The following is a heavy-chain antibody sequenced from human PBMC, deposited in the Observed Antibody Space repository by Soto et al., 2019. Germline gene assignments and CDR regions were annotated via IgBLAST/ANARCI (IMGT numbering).Heavy chain of an antibody. CDR1: GFTFSSYW. D-gene: IGHD3-3*01. J-gene: IGHJ4*02. V-gene: IGHV3-74*01. CDR2: VKSDGSTT. CDR3: VRDYDF. Sequence: EVQLVESGGGLVQPGGSLRLSCAASGFTFSSYWMHWVRQVPGKGLVWVSGVKSDGSTTSYADSVKGRFTISRDNAKNTLYLQMNSRRSEDTAVYYCVRDYDFWGQGTLVTVSS.